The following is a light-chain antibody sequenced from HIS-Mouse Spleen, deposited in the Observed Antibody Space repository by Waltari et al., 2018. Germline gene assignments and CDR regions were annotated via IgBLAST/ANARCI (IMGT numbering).Light chain of an antibody. V-gene: IGKV3-20*01. J-gene: IGKJ2*01. CDR2: GAS. CDR3: QQYGSSYT. Sequence: EIVLTQSPGTLSLSPGERATLSCRASQSVSSSYLAWYQQKPGQAPRLLIHGASSRATGIPDRCSGSGSGTDFTLTISRLEPEDFAVYYCQQYGSSYTFGQGTKLEIK. CDR1: QSVSSSY.